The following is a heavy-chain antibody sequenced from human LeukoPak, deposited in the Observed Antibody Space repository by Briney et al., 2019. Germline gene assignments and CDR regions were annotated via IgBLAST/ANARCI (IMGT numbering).Heavy chain of an antibody. V-gene: IGHV3-73*01. J-gene: IGHJ4*02. D-gene: IGHD2-2*01. CDR3: SSGGYCTSSSCYGVY. CDR2: IRSKANSYAT. Sequence: GGSLRLSCTASGFTFSGSAMHWVRQASGKGLEWVGRIRSKANSYATAYGASVKGRFTISRDDSKNTAYLQMNSLKTEDTAVYFCSSGGYCTSSSCYGVYWGQGTLVTVSS. CDR1: GFTFSGSA.